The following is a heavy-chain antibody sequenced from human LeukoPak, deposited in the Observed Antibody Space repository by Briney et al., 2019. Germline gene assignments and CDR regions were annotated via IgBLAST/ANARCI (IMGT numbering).Heavy chain of an antibody. J-gene: IGHJ3*01. CDR1: GFDFNNYD. CDR3: AIIGCYRGVCAFDV. Sequence: GGSLRLSCVASGFDFNNYDLHWVRQAPGKGLEWVAFIKFHGHETFYADSVEGRFTFSRDNSRNTVYLQMNSLRAEDTAVYYCAIIGCYRGVCAFDVWGQGTMVTVSS. D-gene: IGHD2-21*01. V-gene: IGHV3-30*02. CDR2: IKFHGHET.